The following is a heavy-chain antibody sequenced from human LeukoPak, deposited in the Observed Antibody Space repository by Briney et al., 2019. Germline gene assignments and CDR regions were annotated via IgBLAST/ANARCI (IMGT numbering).Heavy chain of an antibody. Sequence: TGGSLRLSCAASGFTFSSYAMSWVRQAPGKGLEWVSAISGSGGSTYYADSVKGRFTISRDNSKNTLYLQMNGLRAEDTAVYYCANSPLGYNTNWGQGTLVTVSS. CDR3: ANSPLGYNTN. CDR1: GFTFSSYA. CDR2: ISGSGGST. V-gene: IGHV3-23*01. D-gene: IGHD5-24*01. J-gene: IGHJ4*02.